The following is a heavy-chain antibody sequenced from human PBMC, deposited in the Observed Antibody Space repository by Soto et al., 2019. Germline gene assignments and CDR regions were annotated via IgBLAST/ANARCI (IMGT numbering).Heavy chain of an antibody. V-gene: IGHV4-30-4*01. CDR3: ATERVFGVAYFDS. CDR1: GGSISSADHY. J-gene: IGHJ4*02. Sequence: QVQLQESGPGLVKSSQTLSLTCTVSGGSISSADHYWGWIRQPPGKGLEWIGYMYYSGSTYYNPSLKSRVTISVDTSKNQFSLMLSSVTAADTAVYYCATERVFGVAYFDSWGRGTLVTVSS. CDR2: MYYSGST. D-gene: IGHD3-3*01.